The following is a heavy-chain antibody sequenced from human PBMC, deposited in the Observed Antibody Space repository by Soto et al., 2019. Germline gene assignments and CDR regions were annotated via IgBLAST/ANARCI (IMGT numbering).Heavy chain of an antibody. CDR2: INAGNGNT. CDR1: GYTFTSYA. D-gene: IGHD6-13*01. Sequence: AASVKVSCKASGYTFTSYAMHWVRQAPGQRLEWMGWINAGNGNTKYSQKFQGRVTITRDTSASTAYMELSSLRSEDTAVYYCARDVIIAAAGLYYYYGMDVWGQGTTVTVSS. V-gene: IGHV1-3*01. J-gene: IGHJ6*02. CDR3: ARDVIIAAAGLYYYYGMDV.